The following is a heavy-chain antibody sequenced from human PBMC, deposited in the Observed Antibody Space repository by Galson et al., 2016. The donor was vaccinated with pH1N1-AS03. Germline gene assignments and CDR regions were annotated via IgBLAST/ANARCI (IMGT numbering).Heavy chain of an antibody. V-gene: IGHV2-70*04. CDR3: GLTGIAATGYFDY. D-gene: IGHD6-13*01. CDR1: GFSLNTDGMR. Sequence: PALVKPTQTLTLTCTFSGFSLNTDGMRVSWIRQPPGKALEWLARIDWDDVKFYRTSLKTRLTISKDTSKNQVVLTLTNVGPVDTATYYCGLTGIAATGYFDYWGQGTLVTVSS. J-gene: IGHJ4*02. CDR2: IDWDDVK.